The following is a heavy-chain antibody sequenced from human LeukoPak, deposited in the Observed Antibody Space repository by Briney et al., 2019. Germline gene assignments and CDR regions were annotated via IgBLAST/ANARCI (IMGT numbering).Heavy chain of an antibody. CDR2: IIPIFGTA. CDR1: GYTFTSYG. Sequence: GASVKVSCKASGYTFTSYGISWVRQAPGQGLEWMGGIIPIFGTANYAQKFQGRVTITADKSTSTAYMELSSLRSEDTAVYYCARCEYRWALARENYYYYYMDVWGKGTTVTVSS. D-gene: IGHD2/OR15-2a*01. V-gene: IGHV1-69*06. CDR3: ARCEYRWALARENYYYYYMDV. J-gene: IGHJ6*03.